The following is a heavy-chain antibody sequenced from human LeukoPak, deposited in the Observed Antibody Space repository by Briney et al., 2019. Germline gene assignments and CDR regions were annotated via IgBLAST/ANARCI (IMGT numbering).Heavy chain of an antibody. J-gene: IGHJ4*02. D-gene: IGHD3-22*01. CDR3: ARTPFYYYDSSGYYYYDY. CDR1: GFSLSTSGMR. V-gene: IGHV2-70*04. CDR2: IDWDDDK. Sequence: SGPTLVNPTQTLTLTCTFSGFSLSTSGMRVSWIRQPPGKALEWLARIDWDDDKFYSTSLKTRLTISKDTSKNPVVLTMTNMDPVDTATYYCARTPFYYYDSSGYYYYDYWGQGTLVTVSS.